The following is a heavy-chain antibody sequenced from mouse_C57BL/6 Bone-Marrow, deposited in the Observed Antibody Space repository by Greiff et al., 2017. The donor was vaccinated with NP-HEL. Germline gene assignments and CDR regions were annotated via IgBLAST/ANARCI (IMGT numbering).Heavy chain of an antibody. CDR3: AMVGYYGGWFAY. Sequence: EVKLVESGGDLVKPGGSLKLSCAASGFTFSSYGMSWVRQTPDKRLEWVATISSGGSYTYYPDSVKGRFTISRDNAKNTLYLQMSSLQSEDTAMYYWAMVGYYGGWFAYWGQGTLVTVSA. D-gene: IGHD1-1*01. J-gene: IGHJ3*01. CDR2: ISSGGSYT. CDR1: GFTFSSYG. V-gene: IGHV5-6*02.